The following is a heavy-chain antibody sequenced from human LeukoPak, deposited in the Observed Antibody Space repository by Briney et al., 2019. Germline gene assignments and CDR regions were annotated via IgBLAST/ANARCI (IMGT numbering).Heavy chain of an antibody. CDR3: ARDSSGWHGGSY. J-gene: IGHJ4*02. CDR1: GFTFSSYA. Sequence: LTGGSLRLSCAASGFTFSSYAMHWVRQAPGKGLEWVAVISYDGSNKYYADSVKGRFTISRDNSKNTLYLQMNSLRAEDTAVYYCARDSSGWHGGSYWGQGTLVTVSS. V-gene: IGHV3-30-3*01. D-gene: IGHD6-19*01. CDR2: ISYDGSNK.